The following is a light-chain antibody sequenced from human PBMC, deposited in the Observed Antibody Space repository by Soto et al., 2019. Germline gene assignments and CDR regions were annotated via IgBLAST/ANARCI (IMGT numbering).Light chain of an antibody. CDR3: HQYNSYSGT. V-gene: IGKV1-5*01. CDR1: QSISSW. Sequence: DIQMTQSPSTLSASVVDRVTITCRASQSISSWLDWYQQKPGKAPKLLIYAASSLRSGVPSRFSGSGSGTEFTLTISSLQPDDFATYYCHQYNSYSGTFGQGTKVDIK. J-gene: IGKJ1*01. CDR2: AAS.